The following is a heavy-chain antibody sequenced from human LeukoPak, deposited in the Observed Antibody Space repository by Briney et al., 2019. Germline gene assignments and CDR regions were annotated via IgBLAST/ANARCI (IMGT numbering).Heavy chain of an antibody. CDR2: INHSGST. Sequence: SETLSLTCAVYGGSFSGYYWSWIRQPPGKGLEWIGEINHSGSTNYNPSLKSRVTISVDTSKNQSSLKLSSVTAADTAVYYCASSTPWIQLWYGRDYWGQGTLVTVSS. D-gene: IGHD5-18*01. CDR3: ASSTPWIQLWYGRDY. CDR1: GGSFSGYY. V-gene: IGHV4-34*01. J-gene: IGHJ4*02.